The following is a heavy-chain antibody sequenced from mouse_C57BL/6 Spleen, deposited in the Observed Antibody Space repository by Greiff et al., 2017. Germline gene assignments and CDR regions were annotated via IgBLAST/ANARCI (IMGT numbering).Heavy chain of an antibody. V-gene: IGHV1-39*01. D-gene: IGHD1-1*01. CDR3: ARSHYGSSYWYFDV. CDR2: INPNYGTA. Sequence: EVKLVESGPELVKPGASVKISCKASGYSFTDYNMNWVKQSNGKSLEWIGVINPNYGTASYNQKFKGKATLTVDQSSSTAYMQLNSLTSEDSAVYYCARSHYGSSYWYFDVWGTGTTVTVSS. J-gene: IGHJ1*03. CDR1: GYSFTDYN.